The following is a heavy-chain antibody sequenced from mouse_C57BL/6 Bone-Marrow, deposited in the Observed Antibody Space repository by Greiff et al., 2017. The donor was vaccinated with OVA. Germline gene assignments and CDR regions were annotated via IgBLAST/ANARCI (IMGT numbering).Heavy chain of an antibody. Sequence: QVQLQQSGPELVKPGASVKISCKASGYAFSSSWMNWVKQRPGKGLEWIGRIYPGDGDTNYNGKFKGKATLTADKSSSTAYMQLSSLTSEDSAVYFCARVGGDGFAYWGQGTLVTVSA. D-gene: IGHD4-1*01. CDR1: GYAFSSSW. CDR2: IYPGDGDT. J-gene: IGHJ3*01. CDR3: ARVGGDGFAY. V-gene: IGHV1-82*01.